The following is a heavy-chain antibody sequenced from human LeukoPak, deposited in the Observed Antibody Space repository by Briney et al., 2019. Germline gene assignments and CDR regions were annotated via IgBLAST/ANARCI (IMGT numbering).Heavy chain of an antibody. V-gene: IGHV3-23*01. CDR2: ISGSGGST. D-gene: IGHD6-13*01. CDR3: AKALQQLAYYFDY. J-gene: IGHJ4*02. CDR1: GFTFSSYE. Sequence: GGSLRLSCAASGFTFSSYEMNWVRQAPGKGLEWVSAISGSGGSTYYADSVKGRFTISRDNSKNTLYLQMNSLRAEDTAVYYCAKALQQLAYYFDYWGQGTLVTVPS.